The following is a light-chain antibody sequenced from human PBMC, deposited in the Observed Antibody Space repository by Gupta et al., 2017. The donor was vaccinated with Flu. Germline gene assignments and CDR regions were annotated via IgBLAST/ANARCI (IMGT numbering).Light chain of an antibody. CDR1: QSISSY. J-gene: IGKJ2*01. CDR3: RERDTAAST. Sequence: PSSLSASVGDRVTITCRASQSISSYLHWYQHVPLKAPKVPIYAASILEGAVPSRFTRRGSVADITLRMNRLLPKNITTYYCRERDTAASTFQQGSKPE. CDR2: AAS. V-gene: IGKV1-39*01.